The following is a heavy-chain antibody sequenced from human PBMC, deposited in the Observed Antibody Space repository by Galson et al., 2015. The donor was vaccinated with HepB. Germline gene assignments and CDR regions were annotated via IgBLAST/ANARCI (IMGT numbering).Heavy chain of an antibody. J-gene: IGHJ4*02. D-gene: IGHD6-13*01. Sequence: TLSLTCAVSDGSFSGHHWTWIRQPPGKGLEWMGEINHLGSREYNPSLKSRVAMWADTSKNQFSLNLTSVTAADTAVYFCARGRSTIASRRFDAWGQGTLVTVSS. CDR2: INHLGSR. V-gene: IGHV4-34*01. CDR3: ARGRSTIASRRFDA. CDR1: DGSFSGHH.